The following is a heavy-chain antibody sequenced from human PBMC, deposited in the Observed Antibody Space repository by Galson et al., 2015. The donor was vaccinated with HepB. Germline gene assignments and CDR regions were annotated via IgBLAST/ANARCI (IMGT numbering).Heavy chain of an antibody. V-gene: IGHV3-23*01. Sequence: SLRLSCAASGFTFSGHAMSWVRQAPGKGLEWVSSISGSGGSTYYADSVKGRFTISRDNSEDTLYLQMNSLRAEDTAIYYCAKDLGVTYDVIYYHYGMDVWGQGTTVTVSS. CDR1: GFTFSGHA. CDR3: AKDLGVTYDVIYYHYGMDV. CDR2: ISGSGGST. D-gene: IGHD5-12*01. J-gene: IGHJ6*02.